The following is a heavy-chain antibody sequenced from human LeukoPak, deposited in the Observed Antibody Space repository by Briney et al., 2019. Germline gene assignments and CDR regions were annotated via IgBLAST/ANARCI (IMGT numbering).Heavy chain of an antibody. J-gene: IGHJ4*02. Sequence: PSETLSLTCTVSGGSISSSNYNWGWIRQPPGKGLEWIGSIYYSGSSYYNPSLKSRVTISVDTSKNQFSLKLSSVTAADTAVYYCAREAIWFGELRPLDYWGQGTLVTVSS. D-gene: IGHD3-10*01. CDR2: IYYSGSS. V-gene: IGHV4-39*02. CDR1: GGSISSSNYN. CDR3: AREAIWFGELRPLDY.